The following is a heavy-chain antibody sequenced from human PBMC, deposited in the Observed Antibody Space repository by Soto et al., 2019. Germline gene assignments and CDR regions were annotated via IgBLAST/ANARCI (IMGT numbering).Heavy chain of an antibody. D-gene: IGHD3-3*01. CDR1: GFSLTTSGVG. V-gene: IGHV2-5*02. CDR2: IYWDDDK. J-gene: IGHJ4*02. Sequence: QITLNESGPTVVKPAETLTLTCTFSGFSLTTSGVGVGWIRQSPGKAPEWLALIYWDDDKRYSASLKSRLTITKVTSKDEVVLTMSRVDPADTATYYCSHRILLTVFGLVTTTAIYFDFWGQGTPVVVSS. CDR3: SHRILLTVFGLVTTTAIYFDF.